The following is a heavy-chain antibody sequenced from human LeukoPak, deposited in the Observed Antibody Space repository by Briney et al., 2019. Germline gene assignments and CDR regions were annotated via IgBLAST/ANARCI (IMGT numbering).Heavy chain of an antibody. CDR1: GFTFTSYA. Sequence: PGGSLRLSCAGSGFTFTSYALSWVRQAPGKGLEWVSTISSSATSTYYADSVKGRCTISRDNSKNTLYLQLNSLRAADTAVFYCAKSPVGSPFGQTPYYYFFDSWGQGTLVTVSS. J-gene: IGHJ4*02. CDR2: ISSSATST. CDR3: AKSPVGSPFGQTPYYYFFDS. D-gene: IGHD1-26*01. V-gene: IGHV3-23*01.